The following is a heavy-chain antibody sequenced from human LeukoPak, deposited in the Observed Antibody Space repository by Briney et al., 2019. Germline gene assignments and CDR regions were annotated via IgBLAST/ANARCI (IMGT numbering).Heavy chain of an antibody. D-gene: IGHD3-10*01. CDR3: ARLGSGSYYNGDDY. Sequence: SETLSLTCTVSGGSISSYYWSWIRQPPGKGLEWIGYIYYSGSTNYNPSLKSRGTMSLDTSKNQFSLKLSSVTAADTAVYYCARLGSGSYYNGDDYWGQGTLVTVSS. CDR2: IYYSGST. CDR1: GGSISSYY. J-gene: IGHJ4*02. V-gene: IGHV4-59*08.